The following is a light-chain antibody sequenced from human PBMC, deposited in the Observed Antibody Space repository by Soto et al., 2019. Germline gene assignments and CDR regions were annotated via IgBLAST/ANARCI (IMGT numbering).Light chain of an antibody. CDR1: QTVRNNY. V-gene: IGKV3-20*01. CDR3: QHYDRAPMWT. J-gene: IGKJ1*01. Sequence: EFVLTQSPGTLSLSPGERATLSCRAIQTVRNNYLAWYQQKPGQAPRLLIYDASSRATGIPDRFSGGGSGTDFTLTISRLEPEDFAVYYCQHYDRAPMWTFGQGTKVDIK. CDR2: DAS.